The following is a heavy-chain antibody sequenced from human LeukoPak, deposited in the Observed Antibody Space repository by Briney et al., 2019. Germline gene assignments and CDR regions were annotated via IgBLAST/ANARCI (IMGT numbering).Heavy chain of an antibody. CDR3: AKDQRGSSSWYSPIDY. V-gene: IGHV3-48*04. Sequence: PGGSLRLSCAASGFTFSSYAMSWVRQAPGKGLEWVSYISSSSSTIYYADSVKGRFTISRDNAKNSLYLQMNSLRAEDTAVYYCAKDQRGSSSWYSPIDYWGQGTLVTVSS. CDR1: GFTFSSYA. CDR2: ISSSSSTI. D-gene: IGHD6-13*01. J-gene: IGHJ4*02.